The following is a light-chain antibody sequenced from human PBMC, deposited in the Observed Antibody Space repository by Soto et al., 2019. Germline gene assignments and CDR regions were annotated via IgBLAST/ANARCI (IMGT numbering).Light chain of an antibody. CDR3: CSYAGSSTHVV. J-gene: IGLJ2*01. CDR1: SSDVGSYNL. Sequence: QSALTQPASVSGSPGQSITISCTGTSSDVGSYNLVSWYQQHPGKAPKLMIYEGSKRPSGVSNRFSGSKSGNTASLTISGLQAEAEAEYYCCSYAGSSTHVVFGGGTKVTVL. V-gene: IGLV2-23*01. CDR2: EGS.